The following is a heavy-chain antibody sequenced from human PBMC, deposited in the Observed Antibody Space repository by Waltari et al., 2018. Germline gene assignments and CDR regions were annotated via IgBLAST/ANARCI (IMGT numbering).Heavy chain of an antibody. CDR1: GFTFGDYA. V-gene: IGHV3-49*03. J-gene: IGHJ4*02. CDR2: IKSKAYGGTT. CDR3: TRDGIGGYSYGSHFDY. D-gene: IGHD5-18*01. Sequence: EVKLVESGGGLVQPGRSLRLPCTASGFTFGDYAMSWFRPAHGKGVEWVGFIKSKAYGGTTEYAASVKGRFTISRDDSKSIAYLKMNSLKTEDTAVYYCTRDGIGGYSYGSHFDYWGQGTLVTVSS.